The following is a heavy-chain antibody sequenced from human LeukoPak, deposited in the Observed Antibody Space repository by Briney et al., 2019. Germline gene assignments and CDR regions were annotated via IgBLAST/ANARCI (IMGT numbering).Heavy chain of an antibody. J-gene: IGHJ4*02. CDR3: ARAEWSGSGSYYLVDY. V-gene: IGHV3-11*01. D-gene: IGHD3-10*01. Sequence: PGGSLRLSCAASGFTFSDYYMSWIRQAPGKGLEWVSYISSSGSTIYYADSVKGRFTISRDNAKNSLYLQMNSLRAEDTAVYYCARAEWSGSGSYYLVDYWGQGTLVTVSS. CDR2: ISSSGSTI. CDR1: GFTFSDYY.